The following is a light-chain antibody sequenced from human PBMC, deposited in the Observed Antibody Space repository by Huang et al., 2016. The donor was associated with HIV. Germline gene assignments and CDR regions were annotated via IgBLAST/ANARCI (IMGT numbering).Light chain of an antibody. CDR2: GAS. CDR1: QSVGIY. CDR3: QQYERPPDT. V-gene: IGKV3-20*01. J-gene: IGKJ3*01. Sequence: EIVLTQSPGTLSLSPGERATLSCRASQSVGIYFAWYQQKPGQAPRLLIYGASTRVTGIPDRFSGGGSGTDFTISISRLEPEDFAVYYCQQYERPPDTFGPGTKVNIK.